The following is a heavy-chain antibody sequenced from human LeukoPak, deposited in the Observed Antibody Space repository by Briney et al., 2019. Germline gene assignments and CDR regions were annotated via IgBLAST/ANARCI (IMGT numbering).Heavy chain of an antibody. CDR3: AREGSTAWGSYYFDS. J-gene: IGHJ4*02. CDR1: GFSFSTYA. V-gene: IGHV3-30-3*01. CDR2: ISYDGSNK. Sequence: GGSLRLSCAASGFSFSTYAMHWVRQTPGKGLEWVAIISYDGSNKYYADSVKGRFTISRDDSKNTLYLQMNSLRAEDTAVYYCAREGSTAWGSYYFDSWGQGTLVTVSS. D-gene: IGHD3-16*01.